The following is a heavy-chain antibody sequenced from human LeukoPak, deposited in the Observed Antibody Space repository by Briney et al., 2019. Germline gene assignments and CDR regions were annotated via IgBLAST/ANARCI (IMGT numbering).Heavy chain of an antibody. J-gene: IGHJ5*02. CDR1: GVSFSGYF. CDR3: ARERSGWAHNWFDP. Sequence: SETLSLTCTVYGVSFSGYFWTWIRQPPGKGLEWIGEITHSGSTNYSPSLKSRVTISVDTSKNEFSLKLSSLTAADTAVYYCARERSGWAHNWFDPWGQGTLVTVSS. D-gene: IGHD6-25*01. CDR2: ITHSGST. V-gene: IGHV4-34*01.